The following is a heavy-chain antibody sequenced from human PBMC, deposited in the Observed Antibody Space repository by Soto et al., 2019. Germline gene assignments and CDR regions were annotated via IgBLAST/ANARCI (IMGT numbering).Heavy chain of an antibody. V-gene: IGHV4-39*07. J-gene: IGHJ4*02. CDR2: IYYSEST. Sequence: SETLSLTCTVSGGSISSSSYYCGWIRQPPGKGLEWTGNIYYSESTYYNPSLKSRISMSVDTSKNQFSLMLNSVTAADTAVYYCARDVTTKDFFDYWGQGSPVTVSS. CDR3: ARDVTTKDFFDY. D-gene: IGHD1-1*01. CDR1: GGSISSSSYY.